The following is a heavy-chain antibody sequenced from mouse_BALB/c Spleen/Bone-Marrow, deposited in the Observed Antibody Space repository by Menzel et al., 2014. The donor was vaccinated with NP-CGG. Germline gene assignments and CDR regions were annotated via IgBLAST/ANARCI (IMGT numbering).Heavy chain of an antibody. Sequence: EVMLVESGGGLAKPGGSLKLSCSASGFTFXSSIMSWVRQTPEKRLEWVATISTGGTYTYYPDSVKGRFTISRDNAKNTLYLQMSSLKSEDTAMYYCSRGYGNCFDYWGQGTTLTVSS. CDR3: SRGYGNCFDY. V-gene: IGHV5-6-4*01. J-gene: IGHJ2*01. CDR2: ISTGGTYT. CDR1: GFTFXSSI. D-gene: IGHD2-10*02.